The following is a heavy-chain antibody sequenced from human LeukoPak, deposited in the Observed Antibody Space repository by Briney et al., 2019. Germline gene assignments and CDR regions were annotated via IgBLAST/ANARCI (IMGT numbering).Heavy chain of an antibody. CDR3: AKDSAFYYIDV. CDR2: ISSTSSYI. J-gene: IGHJ6*03. D-gene: IGHD3-10*01. V-gene: IGHV3-21*01. Sequence: NSGGSLRLSCEGSGFPFSSHGMNWVRQAPGKGLEWVSSISSTSSYIYYADSVKGRFTISRDNSKNTLYLQMNSLKGDDTAVYYCAKDSAFYYIDVWGKGTTVIISS. CDR1: GFPFSSHG.